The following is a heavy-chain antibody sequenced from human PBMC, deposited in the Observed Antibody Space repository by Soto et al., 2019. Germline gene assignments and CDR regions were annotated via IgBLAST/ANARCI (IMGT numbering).Heavy chain of an antibody. CDR3: AGHGDGYNDELDY. D-gene: IGHD5-12*01. CDR1: GGSISSSGYS. Sequence: PSETLSLTCDVSGGSISSSGYSWSWIRQPPGKGLEWIGYIYHSGSTYYNPSLKSRVTISVDTSKNQFSLKLSSVTAADTAVYYCAGHGDGYNDELDYWGQGTLVTVSS. CDR2: IYHSGST. V-gene: IGHV4-30-2*03. J-gene: IGHJ4*02.